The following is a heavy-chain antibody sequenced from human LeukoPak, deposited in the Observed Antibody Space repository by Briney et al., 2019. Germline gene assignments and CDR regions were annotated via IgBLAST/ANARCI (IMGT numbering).Heavy chain of an antibody. CDR1: GGSISSYY. CDR3: ARTIYDYVWGSYYFDY. D-gene: IGHD3-16*01. Sequence: SETLSLTCTVSGGSISSYYWSWIRQPPGKGLEWIGYIYYSGSTNYNPSLKSRVTISVDTSKNQFSLKLSSVTAADTAVYYCARTIYDYVWGSYYFDYWGQGTLVTVSS. V-gene: IGHV4-59*12. CDR2: IYYSGST. J-gene: IGHJ4*02.